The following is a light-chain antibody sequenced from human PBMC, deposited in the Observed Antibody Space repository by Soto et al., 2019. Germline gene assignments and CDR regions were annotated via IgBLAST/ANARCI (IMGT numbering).Light chain of an antibody. J-gene: IGKJ4*01. CDR3: QQSDSIPLT. V-gene: IGKV1-39*01. CDR1: QSISIY. Sequence: DIRMTQSPSSLSASVGDRVTITCRASQSISIYLNWYQQKPGKAPKLLIYAASNLQSGVPSRFSGSGSGTDFTLTISSLQPEDFATYWCQQSDSIPLTFGGGTKVEIK. CDR2: AAS.